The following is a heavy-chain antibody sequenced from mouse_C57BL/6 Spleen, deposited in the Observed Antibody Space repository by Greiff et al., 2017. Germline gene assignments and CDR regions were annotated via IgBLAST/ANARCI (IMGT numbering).Heavy chain of an antibody. V-gene: IGHV1-76*01. CDR1: GYTFADYN. CDR2: RYPGRCNP. Sequence: VQLQQSRPELVRPGASVKLSCKASGYTFADYNINWVKLRPGQGLAWIARRYPGRCNPYYNEKFKGKATLTAEKSSSTAYMQLSSLTSEGSAVYFCAGLQDAPFYAMHFWGQGTAV. D-gene: IGHD6-1*01. J-gene: IGHJ4*01. CDR3: AGLQDAPFYAMHF.